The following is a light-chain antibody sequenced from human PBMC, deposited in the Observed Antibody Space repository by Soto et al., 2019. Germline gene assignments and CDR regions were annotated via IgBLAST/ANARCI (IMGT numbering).Light chain of an antibody. CDR2: AAS. V-gene: IGKV1-5*01. J-gene: IGKJ4*01. Sequence: DIQMTQSPSTLSASVGDRVTITCRASRSISGWLAWYQQKPGKAPKLLIYAASSLQSGVPSRFSGSGSGTDFTLTISRLQPEDFATYYCQQCSSSPLTFGGGTKVDIK. CDR3: QQCSSSPLT. CDR1: RSISGW.